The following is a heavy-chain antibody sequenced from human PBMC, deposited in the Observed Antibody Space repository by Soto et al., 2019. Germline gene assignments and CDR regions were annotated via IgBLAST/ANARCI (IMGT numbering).Heavy chain of an antibody. J-gene: IGHJ4*02. V-gene: IGHV4-31*03. CDR2: IYYSGIT. CDR1: GDSISSGSYY. Sequence: LSLTCTVSGDSISSGSYYWSWIRQHPGKGLEWIGYIYYSGITYYNPSLKSRVSISVDTSKNQFTLKLTSVSAADTAVYYCARASSYDNSGHDYWGQGTLVTVSS. D-gene: IGHD3-22*01. CDR3: ARASSYDNSGHDY.